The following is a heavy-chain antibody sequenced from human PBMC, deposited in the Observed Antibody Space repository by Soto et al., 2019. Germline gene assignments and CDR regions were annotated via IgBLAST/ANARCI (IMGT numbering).Heavy chain of an antibody. CDR1: GGSFSGYY. CDR2: INHSGST. CDR3: AKDSSSDYYGMDV. Sequence: PSETLSLTCAVYGGSFSGYYWSWIRQPPGKGLEWIGEINHSGSTNYNPSLKSRVTISVDTSKNQFSLKLSSVTAADTAVYYCAKDSSSDYYGMDVWGQGTTVTVSS. V-gene: IGHV4-34*01. J-gene: IGHJ6*02.